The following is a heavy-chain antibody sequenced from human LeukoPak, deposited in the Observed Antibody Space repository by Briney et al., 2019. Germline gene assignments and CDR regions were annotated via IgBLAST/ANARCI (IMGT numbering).Heavy chain of an antibody. J-gene: IGHJ5*02. D-gene: IGHD2/OR15-2a*01. CDR2: MYCTGTL. Sequence: SETLSLTCTVSGGSINTSSYYWGWIRQAPGKGLEWIGSMYCTGTLYYNPSLKSRVTISVDTSKNQFSLKLGSVTAADTAVYYCAKHEDIVTVPATSWFDPWGPGTLVTVSS. CDR3: AKHEDIVTVPATSWFDP. V-gene: IGHV4-39*01. CDR1: GGSINTSSYY.